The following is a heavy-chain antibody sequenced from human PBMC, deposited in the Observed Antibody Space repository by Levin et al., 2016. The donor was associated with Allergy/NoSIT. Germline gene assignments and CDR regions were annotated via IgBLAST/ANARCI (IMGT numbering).Heavy chain of an antibody. CDR2: ISYDGSNK. J-gene: IGHJ4*02. Sequence: GESLKISCAASGFTFSSYAMHWVRQAPGKGLEWVAVISYDGSNKYYADSVKGRFTISRDNSKNTLYLQMNSLRAEDTAVYYCARGLVVAATRWLGGMGYWGQGTLVTVSS. D-gene: IGHD2-15*01. CDR1: GFTFSSYA. CDR3: ARGLVVAATRWLGGMGY. V-gene: IGHV3-30*04.